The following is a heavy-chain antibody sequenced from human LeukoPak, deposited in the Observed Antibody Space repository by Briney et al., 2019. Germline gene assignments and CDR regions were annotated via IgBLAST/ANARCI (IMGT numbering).Heavy chain of an antibody. Sequence: SETLSLTCTVSGGSISSYYWSWIRQPPGKGLEWIGYIYYSGSTNHNPSLKSRVTISLDTSKNQFSLKLSSVTAADTAVYYCARGTPTTAFDYWGQGTLVTVSS. V-gene: IGHV4-59*08. J-gene: IGHJ4*02. CDR1: GGSISSYY. CDR2: IYYSGST. CDR3: ARGTPTTAFDY. D-gene: IGHD4-17*01.